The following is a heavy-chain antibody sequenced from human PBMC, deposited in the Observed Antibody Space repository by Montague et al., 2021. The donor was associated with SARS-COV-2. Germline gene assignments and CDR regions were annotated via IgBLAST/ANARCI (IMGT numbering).Heavy chain of an antibody. CDR3: ARSHYSVSWCPD. Sequence: SETLSLTCAIYGGSFSGYFWSWIRQSPGKGLESIGEISYTGHTRYNPSLQSRVSISGDSSENQFSLTLTSVTAADTAVYYCARSHYSVSWCPDWGQGTLVTVSS. CDR1: GGSFSGYF. CDR2: ISYTGHT. D-gene: IGHD5/OR15-5a*01. V-gene: IGHV4-34*01. J-gene: IGHJ4*02.